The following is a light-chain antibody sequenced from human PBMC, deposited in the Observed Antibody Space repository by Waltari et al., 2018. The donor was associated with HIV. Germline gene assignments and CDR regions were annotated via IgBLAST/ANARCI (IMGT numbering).Light chain of an antibody. J-gene: IGLJ1*01. Sequence: QSALTQPASVSGSPGQSITISCTGTNSDVGASDFVSLYQQHPGKAPKLLIYKSFHRASGISDRFSASRSGNTASLTISGLQPEDEADYYCCAYASTNSPYYIFGGGTTVT. CDR2: KSF. CDR1: NSDVGASDF. CDR3: CAYASTNSPYYI. V-gene: IGLV2-14*01.